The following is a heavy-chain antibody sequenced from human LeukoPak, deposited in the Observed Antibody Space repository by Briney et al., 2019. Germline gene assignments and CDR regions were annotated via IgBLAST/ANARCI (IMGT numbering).Heavy chain of an antibody. J-gene: IGHJ4*02. V-gene: IGHV1-18*01. Sequence: ASVKVSCKASGYTFTSYGISWVRQAPGQGLEWMGWISAYNGNTNYAQMLQGRVTMTTDTSTSTAYMELRSLRSDDTAVYYCARVPEDIVVVPAALPDYRGQGTLVTVSS. CDR1: GYTFTSYG. D-gene: IGHD2-2*01. CDR3: ARVPEDIVVVPAALPDY. CDR2: ISAYNGNT.